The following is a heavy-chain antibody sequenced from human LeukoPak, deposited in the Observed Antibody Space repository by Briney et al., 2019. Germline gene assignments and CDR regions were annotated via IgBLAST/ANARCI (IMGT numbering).Heavy chain of an antibody. D-gene: IGHD2-15*01. V-gene: IGHV3-30*02. CDR1: GFTFSSYG. CDR3: AKDKDTPATAQPQRGYFES. Sequence: TGGSLRLSCAASGFTFSSYGMHWVRQAPGKGLEWVAFIRYDGSNKYYADSVEGRFTISRDNSKNTLDLQMNSLRVEDTAVYFCAKDKDTPATAQPQRGYFESWGQGTLVTVSS. J-gene: IGHJ4*02. CDR2: IRYDGSNK.